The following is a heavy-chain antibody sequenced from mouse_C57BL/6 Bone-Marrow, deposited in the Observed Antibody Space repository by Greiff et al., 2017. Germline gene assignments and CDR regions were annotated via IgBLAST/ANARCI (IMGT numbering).Heavy chain of an antibody. J-gene: IGHJ3*01. CDR3: VREPSYSIFAY. D-gene: IGHD2-5*01. Sequence: DVQLVESGGGLVHPKGSLKLSCASSGFTFNPYAMHWVRQAPGTGLAWVACIRSKSSNYSTSYADSVKDRLKISRDDTKNMLYRQMNNLKTEDTGMYYCVREPSYSIFAYWGQGTLVTVSA. V-gene: IGHV10-3*01. CDR2: IRSKSSNYST. CDR1: GFTFNPYA.